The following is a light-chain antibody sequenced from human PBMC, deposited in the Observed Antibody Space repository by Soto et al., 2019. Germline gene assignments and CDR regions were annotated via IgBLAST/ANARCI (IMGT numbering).Light chain of an antibody. CDR3: QQYGSSPPYT. J-gene: IGKJ2*01. V-gene: IGKV3-20*01. CDR1: QSVSSNY. Sequence: EIVLTQSPGTLSLSPGEGATLSCRASQSVSSNYLAWYQQKPGQAPRLLIFGASNRASDIPDRFSGSGSGTDFTLTISRLEPEDFAVYYCQQYGSSPPYTFGHGTKLEIK. CDR2: GAS.